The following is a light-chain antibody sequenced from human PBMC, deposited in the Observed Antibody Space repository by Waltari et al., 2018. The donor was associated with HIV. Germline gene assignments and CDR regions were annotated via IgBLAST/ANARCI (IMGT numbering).Light chain of an antibody. Sequence: QSALTQPASVSGSPGLSVTISCTGTTSDVGGFDYVCWYQHHPGKAPKLIIYEVTNRPAGVSTRFSGSKSGNTASLTISGLQAEDEADYFCTSYTSSSTLGVFGGGTRLTVL. CDR1: TSDVGGFDY. CDR2: EVT. V-gene: IGLV2-14*01. J-gene: IGLJ2*01. CDR3: TSYTSSSTLGV.